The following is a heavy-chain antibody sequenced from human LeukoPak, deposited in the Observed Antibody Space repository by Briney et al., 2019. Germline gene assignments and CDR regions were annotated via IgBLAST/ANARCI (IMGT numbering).Heavy chain of an antibody. Sequence: SVTVSCKTSGSTFSSYAISWVRQAPGQGLEWMGGIIPIFGTANYAQKFQGRVTITADKSTSTAYMELSSLRSEDTAVYYCAARGGEYSNTQRYYFDYWGQGTLVTVSS. V-gene: IGHV1-69*06. J-gene: IGHJ4*02. CDR3: AARGGEYSNTQRYYFDY. CDR2: IIPIFGTA. D-gene: IGHD4-11*01. CDR1: GSTFSSYA.